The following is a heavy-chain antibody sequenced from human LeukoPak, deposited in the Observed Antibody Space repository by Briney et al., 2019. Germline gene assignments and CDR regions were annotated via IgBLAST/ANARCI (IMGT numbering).Heavy chain of an antibody. CDR1: GFTFSDYY. CDR2: ISSSGSTI. Sequence: GGSLRLSCAASGFTFSDYYMSWIRQAPGKGLEWVSYISSSGSTIYYADSVKGRFTISRDNSKNTLYLQMNSLRAEDTAVYYCARGWGYYYGSGSPNSMDVWGQGTTVTVSS. V-gene: IGHV3-11*04. CDR3: ARGWGYYYGSGSPNSMDV. J-gene: IGHJ6*02. D-gene: IGHD3-10*01.